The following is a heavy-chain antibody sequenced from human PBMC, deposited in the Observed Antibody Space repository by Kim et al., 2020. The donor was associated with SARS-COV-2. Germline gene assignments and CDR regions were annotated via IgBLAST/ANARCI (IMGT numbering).Heavy chain of an antibody. Sequence: GGSLRLSCAASGFTFSSYWMSWVRQAPGKGLEWVANIKRDGSEKYYVDSVKGRFTISRDNAKNSLYLQMNSLRAEDTAVYYCARSARDYKMYYYYGMDVWGQGTTVTVSS. CDR1: GFTFSSYW. D-gene: IGHD4-17*01. J-gene: IGHJ6*02. CDR3: ARSARDYKMYYYYGMDV. CDR2: IKRDGSEK. V-gene: IGHV3-7*01.